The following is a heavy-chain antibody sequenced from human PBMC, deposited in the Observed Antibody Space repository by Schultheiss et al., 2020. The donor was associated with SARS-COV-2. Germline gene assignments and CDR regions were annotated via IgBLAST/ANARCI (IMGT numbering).Heavy chain of an antibody. CDR2: VSGSGDSR. J-gene: IGHJ6*02. D-gene: IGHD6-6*01. CDR1: GFTFRSYS. CDR3: ARDSGGYSSSSGNNNYYGLDV. V-gene: IGHV3-23*01. Sequence: GGSLRLSCVASGFTFRSYSMNWVRQAPGKGLEWVSTVSGSGDSRYYADSMKGRFTVSRDNSKSTLYLQMSSLRAEDTAVYYCARDSGGYSSSSGNNNYYGLDVWGQGTTVTVSS.